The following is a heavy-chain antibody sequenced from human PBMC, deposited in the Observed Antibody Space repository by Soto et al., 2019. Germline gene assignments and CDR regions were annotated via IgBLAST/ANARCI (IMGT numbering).Heavy chain of an antibody. J-gene: IGHJ4*02. CDR2: ISSSSSTI. Sequence: PGGSLRLSCAASGFTFSSYSMNWVRQAPGKGLEWVSYISSSSSTIYYADSVKGRFTISRDNAKNSLYLQMNSLRDEDTAVYYCASGITGTTSRFDYWGQGTLVTVSS. V-gene: IGHV3-48*02. CDR3: ASGITGTTSRFDY. D-gene: IGHD1-7*01. CDR1: GFTFSSYS.